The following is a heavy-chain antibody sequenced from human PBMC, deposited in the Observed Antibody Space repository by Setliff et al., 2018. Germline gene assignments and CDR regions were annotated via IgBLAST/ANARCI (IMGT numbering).Heavy chain of an antibody. J-gene: IGHJ6*03. D-gene: IGHD6-19*01. CDR3: AREQWLDPPGYYYMDV. CDR1: GGSISNHY. Sequence: SVTLSLTCTVSGGSISNHYWSWIRQPAGKGLEWIGRIYTSGSTNYNPSLKSRVTMSIDTSKNQFSLKLNSVTAADMAVYYCAREQWLDPPGYYYMDVWAKGTTVTVSS. CDR2: IYTSGST. V-gene: IGHV4-4*07.